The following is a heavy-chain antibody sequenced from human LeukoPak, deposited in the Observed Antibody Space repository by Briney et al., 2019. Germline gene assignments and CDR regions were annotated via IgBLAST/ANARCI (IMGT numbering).Heavy chain of an antibody. CDR3: ARGGGASPSDY. CDR2: FYTSGSA. Sequence: PTETLSLTCTVSGYSISSSYWSWIRQPAGKGLEWIGRFYTSGSANSNPSLKSRVSMSVDTSKNQLSLKLTSVTAADTAVYYCARGGGASPSDYWGQGILVTVS. CDR1: GYSISSSY. J-gene: IGHJ4*02. D-gene: IGHD2-2*01. V-gene: IGHV4-4*07.